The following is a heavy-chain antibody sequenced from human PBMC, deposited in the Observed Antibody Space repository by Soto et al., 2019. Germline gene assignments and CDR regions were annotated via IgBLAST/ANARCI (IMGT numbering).Heavy chain of an antibody. D-gene: IGHD2-2*01. V-gene: IGHV1-69*01. CDR2: IIPIFGTA. J-gene: IGHJ6*02. CDR3: AREGYCSSTSCSRAGMDV. CDR1: GGTFSSYA. Sequence: VKVSCKASGGTFSSYAISCVRHSPGQGLEWMGGIIPIFGTANYAQKFQGRVTITADESTSTAYMELSSLRSEDTAVYYCAREGYCSSTSCSRAGMDVWGQGTTVTVSS.